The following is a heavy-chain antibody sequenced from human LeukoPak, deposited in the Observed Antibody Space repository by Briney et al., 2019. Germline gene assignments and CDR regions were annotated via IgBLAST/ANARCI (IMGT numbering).Heavy chain of an antibody. CDR2: ISGSGDST. Sequence: GGSLRLSCAVSGITFSSYAMNWVRQAPGKGLEWVSGISGSGDSTNYADSVKGRFTISRDNPKNTLYLQMNSLRAEDTAVYYCAKDENHFWSGYYSNYFDPWGQGILVTVSS. J-gene: IGHJ5*02. D-gene: IGHD3-3*02. V-gene: IGHV3-23*01. CDR3: AKDENHFWSGYYSNYFDP. CDR1: GITFSSYA.